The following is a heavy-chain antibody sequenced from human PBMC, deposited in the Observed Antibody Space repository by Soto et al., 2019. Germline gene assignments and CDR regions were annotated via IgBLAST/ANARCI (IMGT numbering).Heavy chain of an antibody. V-gene: IGHV4-4*02. CDR1: GGSISSKNW. CDR3: ARVGQQLVRHYYYGMDV. J-gene: IGHJ6*02. CDR2: IYRNGNT. Sequence: SETLSLTCGVSGGSISSKNWWTWVRQAPGKGLEWIGEIYRNGNTKYNPSLKSRVTISIDTSKNQFSLKLSSVTAADTAVYYCARVGQQLVRHYYYGMDVWGQGTTVTVSS. D-gene: IGHD6-13*01.